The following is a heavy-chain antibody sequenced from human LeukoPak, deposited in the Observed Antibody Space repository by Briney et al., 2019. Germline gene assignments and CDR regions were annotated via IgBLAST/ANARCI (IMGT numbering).Heavy chain of an antibody. CDR2: IDPSDSYT. V-gene: IGHV5-10-1*01. CDR1: GSSFTSYW. CDR3: ARQGYYDILTGYYDAFDI. J-gene: IGHJ3*02. D-gene: IGHD3-9*01. Sequence: GGARQISCQGSGSSFTSYWMSGARQLPGKGLEGMGRIDPSDSYTHYRPSFQGHVTISANKSISTAYLQWSSLKASDTAMYYCARQGYYDILTGYYDAFDIWGQGTMVTVSS.